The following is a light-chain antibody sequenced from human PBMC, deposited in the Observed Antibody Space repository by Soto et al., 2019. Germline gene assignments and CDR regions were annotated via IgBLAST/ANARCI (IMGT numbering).Light chain of an antibody. CDR3: CSYTYTTTLV. V-gene: IGLV2-23*02. Sequence: QSVLTQPASVSGSPGQSITISCTGTSSDVGSYDLVSWYQQRPGRAPRLMIFEVAKRPSGISTRFSGSKSGNTASLTISGLQAVDEEDYCCCSYTYTTTLVFGGGSKLTV. CDR1: SSDVGSYDL. J-gene: IGLJ2*01. CDR2: EVA.